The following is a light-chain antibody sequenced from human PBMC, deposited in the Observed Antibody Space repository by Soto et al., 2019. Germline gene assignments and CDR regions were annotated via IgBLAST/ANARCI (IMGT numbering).Light chain of an antibody. Sequence: IVLTQYASTLSLSTGEGASLSRGASQSVSSGAFAWYRQKPGQAPGLLIYGASKRATGTPDRFIGIGTGTDFTLTISRLEPEEFAVDDCQHYGSSGTFGQGTKVDIK. CDR3: QHYGSSGT. J-gene: IGKJ1*01. CDR1: QSVSSGA. V-gene: IGKV3-20*01. CDR2: GAS.